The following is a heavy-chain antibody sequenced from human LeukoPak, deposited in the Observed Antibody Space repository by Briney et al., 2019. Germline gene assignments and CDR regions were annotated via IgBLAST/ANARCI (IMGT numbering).Heavy chain of an antibody. CDR3: ARPARIAAAGTIYYYYYMDV. CDR1: GYTFTGYY. V-gene: IGHV1-2*06. J-gene: IGHJ6*03. D-gene: IGHD6-13*01. CDR2: INPNSGGT. Sequence: GASVKVSCKASGYTFTGYYMHWVRQAPGQGLEWMGRINPNSGGTNYAQKFQGRVTMTRDTSISTAYMELSRLRSDDTAVYYCARPARIAAAGTIYYYYYMDVWGKGTTVTVSS.